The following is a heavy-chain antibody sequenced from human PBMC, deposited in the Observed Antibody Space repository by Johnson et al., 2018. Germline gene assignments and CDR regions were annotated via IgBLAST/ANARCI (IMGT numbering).Heavy chain of an antibody. CDR2: INTDGSIT. CDR1: GFTFSSYW. D-gene: IGHD7-27*01. CDR3: ARGNWGSLDY. V-gene: IGHV3-74*01. J-gene: IGHJ4*02. Sequence: VQLQESGGGLVQPGGSLRLSCAASGFTFSSYWMHWVRPAPGKGLVWVSRINTDGSITTYADSVKGRFTFSRDNARNTLFLQMNSLTAEATAMYYCARGNWGSLDYWGQGMLVTVSS.